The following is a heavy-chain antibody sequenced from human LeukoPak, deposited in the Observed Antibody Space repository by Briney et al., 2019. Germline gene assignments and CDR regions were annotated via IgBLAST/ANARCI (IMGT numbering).Heavy chain of an antibody. J-gene: IGHJ4*02. D-gene: IGHD3-22*01. Sequence: SQTLSLTCTVSGGSISSGGYYWSWIRQHPGKGLEWIGYIYYSGSTYYNPSLKSRVTISVDTSKNQLSLKLSSVTAADTAVYYCARSYDSSGYPDYWGQGTLVTVSS. V-gene: IGHV4-31*03. CDR3: ARSYDSSGYPDY. CDR1: GGSISSGGYY. CDR2: IYYSGST.